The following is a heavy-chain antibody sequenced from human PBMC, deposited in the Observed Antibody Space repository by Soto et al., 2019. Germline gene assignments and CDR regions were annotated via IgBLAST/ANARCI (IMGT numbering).Heavy chain of an antibody. V-gene: IGHV4-61*01. CDR3: ARVSSSWGLVNYFDY. CDR1: GAAVGSGSCY. CDR2: IYYSGST. Sequence: SKTLSLTCTVTGAAVGSGSCYWSWIRQPPGKGLECIGYIYYSGSTNYNPSLKSRVTISVDTSKNQFSLKLSSVTAADTAVYYCARVSSSWGLVNYFDYWGQGTLVTVS. J-gene: IGHJ4*02. D-gene: IGHD6-13*01.